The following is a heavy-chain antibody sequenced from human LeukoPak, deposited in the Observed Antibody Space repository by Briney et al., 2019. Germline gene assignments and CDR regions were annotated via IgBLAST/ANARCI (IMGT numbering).Heavy chain of an antibody. CDR3: ARDDFGLTHYYYYYMDV. V-gene: IGHV1-69*06. D-gene: IGHD4-17*01. Sequence: GASAKVSCKASGGTFSSYAISWVRQAPGQGLEWMGGIIPIFGTANYAQKFQGRVTITADKSTSTAYMELSSLRSEDTAVYYCARDDFGLTHYYYYYMDVWGKGTTVTVSS. J-gene: IGHJ6*03. CDR2: IIPIFGTA. CDR1: GGTFSSYA.